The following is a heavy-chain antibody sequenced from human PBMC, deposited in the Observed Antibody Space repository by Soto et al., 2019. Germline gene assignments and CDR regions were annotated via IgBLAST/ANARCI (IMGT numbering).Heavy chain of an antibody. CDR3: ARGDSSGYYYSWFDP. CDR1: GGTFSSYA. CDR2: IIPIFGTA. V-gene: IGHV1-69*05. J-gene: IGHJ5*02. Sequence: SVKVSCKASGGTFSSYAISWVRQAPGQGLEWMGGIIPIFGTANYAQKFQGRVTITRDTSASTAYMELSSLRSEDTAVYYCARGDSSGYYYSWFDPWGQGTLVTVSS. D-gene: IGHD3-22*01.